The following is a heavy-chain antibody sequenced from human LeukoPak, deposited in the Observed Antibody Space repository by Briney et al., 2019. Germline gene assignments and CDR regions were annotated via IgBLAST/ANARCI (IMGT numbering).Heavy chain of an antibody. CDR3: AKKRVGANPFDS. Sequence: PGGSLRLSCAASVFSFSSYSMNWVRQAPGKGQEWISVISGSGDITYYGDSVKGRFTISRDNSKNILCLQMNSLRAEDTAIYYCAKKRVGANPFDSWGQGTLVTVSS. D-gene: IGHD1-26*01. CDR2: ISGSGDIT. J-gene: IGHJ4*02. V-gene: IGHV3-23*01. CDR1: VFSFSSYS.